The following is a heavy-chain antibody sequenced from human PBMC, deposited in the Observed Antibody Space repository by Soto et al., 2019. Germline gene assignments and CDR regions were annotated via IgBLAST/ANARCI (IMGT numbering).Heavy chain of an antibody. CDR1: GGSISSSNW. V-gene: IGHV4-4*02. J-gene: IGHJ4*02. Sequence: SETLSLTCAVSGGSISSSNWWSWVRQPPGKGLEWIGEIYHSGSTNYNPSLKSRVTISVDKSKNQFSLKLSSVTAADTAVYYCASQLNYDFSTLFDYWGQGTLVTVSS. CDR3: ASQLNYDFSTLFDY. D-gene: IGHD3-3*01. CDR2: IYHSGST.